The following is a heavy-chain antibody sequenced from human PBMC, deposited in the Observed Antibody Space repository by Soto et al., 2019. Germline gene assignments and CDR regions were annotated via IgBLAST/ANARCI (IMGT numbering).Heavy chain of an antibody. V-gene: IGHV1-18*01. CDR2: ISAYNGNT. CDR1: GYTFTSYG. CDR3: ARTDDPPYYYYGMDV. J-gene: IGHJ6*02. D-gene: IGHD1-1*01. Sequence: QVQLVQSGAEVKKPGASVKVSCKASGYTFTSYGISWVRQAPGQGLEWMGWISAYNGNTNYAQKLQGRVTMTTDTTTSTAYMELRSLSSDDTAVYYCARTDDPPYYYYGMDVWGQGTTVTVSS.